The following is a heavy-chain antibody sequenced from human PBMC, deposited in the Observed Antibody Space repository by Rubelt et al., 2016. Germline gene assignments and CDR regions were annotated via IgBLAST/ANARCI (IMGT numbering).Heavy chain of an antibody. CDR1: GYTFTSHY. CDR3: ASDADYYDSSGYYPY. J-gene: IGHJ4*02. D-gene: IGHD3-22*01. Sequence: QVQLVQSGAEVKKPGASVKVSCKASGYTFTSHYMHWVRQAPGQGLEWMGIINPSGGSTSYGRKFQGRATMTRDRSTSTVYMVRSSLRSEDTAVYYCASDADYYDSSGYYPYWGQGTLVTVSS. CDR2: INPSGGST. V-gene: IGHV1-46*01.